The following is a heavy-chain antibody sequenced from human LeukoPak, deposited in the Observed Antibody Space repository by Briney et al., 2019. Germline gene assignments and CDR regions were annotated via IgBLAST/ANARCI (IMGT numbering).Heavy chain of an antibody. V-gene: IGHV3-21*04. CDR2: ISSGSSYT. Sequence: GGSLRLSCAASGFTFSSYSMNWVRQAPGKGLEWVSSISSGSSYTYYADSVKGRFTISRDNAKNSLYLQMNSLRAEDTAVYYCARDRTTMVRGVSNDYWGQGTLVTVSS. D-gene: IGHD3-10*01. CDR3: ARDRTTMVRGVSNDY. J-gene: IGHJ4*02. CDR1: GFTFSSYS.